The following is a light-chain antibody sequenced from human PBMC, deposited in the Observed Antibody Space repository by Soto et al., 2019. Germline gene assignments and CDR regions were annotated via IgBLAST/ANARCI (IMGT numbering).Light chain of an antibody. J-gene: IGKJ1*01. Sequence: DTQMTQTPSSLSESAGDRVTITCRASQGISTYLNWYQQKPGKAPKLLIYAASSLQSGVPSRFSGSGSETDFTLTISSLQPEDFATYSCQQSYNTTWTFGQGTKVDIK. V-gene: IGKV1-39*01. CDR2: AAS. CDR3: QQSYNTTWT. CDR1: QGISTY.